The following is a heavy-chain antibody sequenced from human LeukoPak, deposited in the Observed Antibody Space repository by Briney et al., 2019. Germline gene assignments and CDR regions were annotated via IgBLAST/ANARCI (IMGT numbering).Heavy chain of an antibody. J-gene: IGHJ3*02. CDR2: ISRDGKRQ. V-gene: IGHV3-30*03. CDR3: ARDYYYDSSGYYYGTAFDI. CDR1: GFIFNNYD. D-gene: IGHD3-22*01. Sequence: GGSLRLSCATSGFIFNNYDPHWVRQAPGKGLEWLATISRDGKRQFYTDSVKGRFTISRDDTRNTLYLQMNSLRPEDTAVYYCARDYYYDSSGYYYGTAFDIWGQGTMVTVSS.